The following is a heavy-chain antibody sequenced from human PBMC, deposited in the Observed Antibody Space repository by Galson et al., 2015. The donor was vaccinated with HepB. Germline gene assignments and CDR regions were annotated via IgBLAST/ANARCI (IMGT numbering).Heavy chain of an antibody. CDR2: INAGNGNT. CDR3: ARGGYYDSSGYRDAFDI. J-gene: IGHJ3*02. D-gene: IGHD3-22*01. CDR1: GYTFTSYA. Sequence: SVKVSCKASGYTFTSYAMHWARQAPGQRLEWMGWINAGNGNTKYSQKFQGRVTITRDTSASTAYMELSSLRSEDTAVYYCARGGYYDSSGYRDAFDIWGQGTMVTVSS. V-gene: IGHV1-3*01.